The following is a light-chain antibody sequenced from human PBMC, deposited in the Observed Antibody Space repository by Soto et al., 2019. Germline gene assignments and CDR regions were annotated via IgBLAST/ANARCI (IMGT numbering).Light chain of an antibody. V-gene: IGKV1-6*01. J-gene: IGKJ1*01. CDR2: AAS. Sequence: QMTQSPSSLSASVGEKIIITCRASRDVGSDVSWYQQKPGQAPKLLIYAASNLYTGVPSRFGGSRSGTEFTLTISSLQPEDFASYYCLQDYGDSWTFGQGTK. CDR3: LQDYGDSWT. CDR1: RDVGSD.